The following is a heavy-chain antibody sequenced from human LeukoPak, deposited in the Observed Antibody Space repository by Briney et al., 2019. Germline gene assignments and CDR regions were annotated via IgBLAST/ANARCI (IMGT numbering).Heavy chain of an antibody. V-gene: IGHV1-18*01. J-gene: IGHJ4*02. CDR1: GYTFTSYG. Sequence: ASVKVSCKASGYTFTSYGISWVRQAPGQGLEWMGWISAYNGNTNYAQKLQGRVTMTTDTSTSTAYMELRSLRSDDTAVYYCARDHIDSSGYYYGVSSFDYWGQGTLVTVSS. CDR3: ARDHIDSSGYYYGVSSFDY. D-gene: IGHD3-22*01. CDR2: ISAYNGNT.